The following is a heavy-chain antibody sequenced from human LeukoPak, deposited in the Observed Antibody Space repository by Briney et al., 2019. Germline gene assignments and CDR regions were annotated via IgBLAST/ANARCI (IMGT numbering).Heavy chain of an antibody. CDR3: ARQYCTTTTCRTFDI. CDR2: IYYNGTT. D-gene: IGHD2-2*01. Sequence: PSETLSLTCTVSGGSISRSYWSWIRQPPGKGLEWIGYIYYNGTTNYNPSLMSRLTILVDTSNNQFSLKLSSVTAADTALYYCARQYCTTTTCRTFDIWGQGTMVTVSS. CDR1: GGSISRSY. J-gene: IGHJ3*02. V-gene: IGHV4-59*01.